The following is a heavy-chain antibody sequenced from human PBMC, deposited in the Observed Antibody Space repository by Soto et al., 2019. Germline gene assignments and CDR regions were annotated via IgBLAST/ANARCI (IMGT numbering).Heavy chain of an antibody. V-gene: IGHV1-2*02. J-gene: IGHJ6*02. Sequence: QVQLVQSGAEMKKPGASVKVSCMASGYTFTGYYIHWVRQAPGQGLEGMGWINPNSGGTKYAQNFQGRVTMTRDTSISTAYMELSRLRSDDTAVYYCAKNWNDEGSWGSYSGLDVWGQGTTVTVS. D-gene: IGHD1-1*01. CDR3: AKNWNDEGSWGSYSGLDV. CDR1: GYTFTGYY. CDR2: INPNSGGT.